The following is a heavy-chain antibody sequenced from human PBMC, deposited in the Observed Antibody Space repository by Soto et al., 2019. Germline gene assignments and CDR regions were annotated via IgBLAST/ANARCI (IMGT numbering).Heavy chain of an antibody. CDR1: GGSISSYY. Sequence: SETLSLTCADSGGSISSYYWSWIRQPAGKGLEWIGRIYTSGSTNYNPSLKSRVTMSVDTSKNQFSLKLSSVTAADTAVYYCARDLYCSSTSCYAHYGMDVWGQGTTVTVSS. CDR3: ARDLYCSSTSCYAHYGMDV. CDR2: IYTSGST. D-gene: IGHD2-2*01. J-gene: IGHJ6*02. V-gene: IGHV4-4*07.